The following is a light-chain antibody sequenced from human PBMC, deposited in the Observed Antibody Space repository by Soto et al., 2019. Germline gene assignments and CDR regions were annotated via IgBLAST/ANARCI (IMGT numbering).Light chain of an antibody. CDR3: SSYAGSNNYV. J-gene: IGLJ1*01. CDR1: RSDVGGSNF. CDR2: EVT. V-gene: IGLV2-8*01. Sequence: QSALTQPPSASGSPGQSVTISCTGTRSDVGGSNFVSWYQQHPGKAPKLMIYEVTKRPSGVPDRFSGSKSGSTASLTVSGLQAEDEADYYCSSYAGSNNYVFGTGTKLTVL.